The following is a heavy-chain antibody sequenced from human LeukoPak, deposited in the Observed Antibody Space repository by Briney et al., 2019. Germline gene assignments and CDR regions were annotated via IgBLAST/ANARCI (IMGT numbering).Heavy chain of an antibody. CDR3: TRASIAAAGYFDY. D-gene: IGHD6-13*01. J-gene: IGHJ4*02. CDR2: TRSKAYGGTT. V-gene: IGHV3-49*03. CDR1: GFTFGDYA. Sequence: GGSLRLSCTASGFTFGDYAMSWFRQAPGKGLEWVGFTRSKAYGGTTEYAASVKGRFTISRDDSKSIAYLRMNSLKTEDTAVYYCTRASIAAAGYFDYWGQGTLVTVSS.